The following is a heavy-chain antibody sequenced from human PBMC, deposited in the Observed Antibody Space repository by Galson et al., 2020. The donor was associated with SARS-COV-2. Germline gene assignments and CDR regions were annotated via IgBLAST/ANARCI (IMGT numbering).Heavy chain of an antibody. J-gene: IGHJ6*03. Sequence: GGSLRLSCAASGFTFSTYAMNWVRQAPGKGLEWVSTITDNTYYADSVKGRFTISRDNSKNTLYLQMSSLRVEDTAIYYCAKGSKLKVGRYYYYMDVWGKGTTVTVSS. CDR1: GFTFSTYA. CDR3: AKGSKLKVGRYYYYMDV. V-gene: IGHV3-23*01. D-gene: IGHD1-26*01. CDR2: ITDNT.